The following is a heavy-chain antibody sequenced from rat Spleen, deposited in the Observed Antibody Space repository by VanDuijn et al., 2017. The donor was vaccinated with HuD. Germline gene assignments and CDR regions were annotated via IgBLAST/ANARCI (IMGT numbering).Heavy chain of an antibody. CDR3: TREGHTMDRATYWFAY. J-gene: IGHJ3*01. Sequence: QVQLKESGPGLVQPSQTLSLTCTVSGFSLTNYGINWVRQPPGKGLEWIAAVSSGGNTYYDSTLKSRLSISRDTSKSQVFLKIYSLQTEDTAIYFCTREGHTMDRATYWFAYWGQGTLVTVSS. V-gene: IGHV2S8*01. D-gene: IGHD1-9*01. CDR2: VSSGGNT. CDR1: GFSLTNYG.